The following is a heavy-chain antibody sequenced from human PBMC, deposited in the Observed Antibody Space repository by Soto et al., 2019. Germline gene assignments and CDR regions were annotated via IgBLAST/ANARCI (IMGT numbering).Heavy chain of an antibody. V-gene: IGHV3-7*03. CDR2: IKHDGSVQ. D-gene: IGHD4-4*01. Sequence: GSLRLCCEASVFTCSGYWMSWVRQAPGKGLEWVADIKHDGSVQYYVDSVKGRLTISRDNAKKQLYLQMNGLRAEDTALYYCARAPYSNAWYRFDLWGQGTLVTVSS. CDR3: ARAPYSNAWYRFDL. CDR1: VFTCSGYW. J-gene: IGHJ4*02.